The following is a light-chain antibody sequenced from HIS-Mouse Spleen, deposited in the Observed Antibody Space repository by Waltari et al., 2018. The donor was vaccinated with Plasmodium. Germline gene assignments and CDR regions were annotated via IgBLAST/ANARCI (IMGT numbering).Light chain of an antibody. CDR3: QQYNNWSFT. CDR1: HSVSSN. V-gene: IGKV3-15*01. CDR2: GAS. Sequence: IVITQSPATLSVSPGERATLPCRASHSVSSNLAWYQQKPGQAPRLLIYGASTRATVIPARFSGSGCGTEFTLTISSLQSEDFAVYYCQQYNNWSFTFGPGTKVD. J-gene: IGKJ3*01.